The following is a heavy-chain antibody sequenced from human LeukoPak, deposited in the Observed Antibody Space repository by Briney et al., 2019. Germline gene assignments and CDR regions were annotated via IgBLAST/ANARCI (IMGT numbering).Heavy chain of an antibody. CDR3: ARFGIPDDRSYTTFDY. CDR2: IRSSGNTI. Sequence: GGSLRLSCAASGFTFSDYSMSWIRQAPGKGLEWVSYIRSSGNTIYYADSVKGRFTISRDNAKNSLYPQMSSLRAEDTAVYYCARFGIPDDRSYTTFDYWGQGTLVTVSS. D-gene: IGHD1-26*01. J-gene: IGHJ4*02. CDR1: GFTFSDYS. V-gene: IGHV3-11*04.